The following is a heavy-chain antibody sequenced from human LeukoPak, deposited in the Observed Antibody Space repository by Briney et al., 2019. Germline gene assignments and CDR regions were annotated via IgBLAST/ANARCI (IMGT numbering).Heavy chain of an antibody. Sequence: GASVKVSCKASGYTFTGYYMHWVRQAPGQGLEWMGWINPNSGGTNYAQKFQGRVTMTRDTSIRTAYMELSRLRSDDTAVYYCARVGNRMVRGIIHNWFDPWGQGTLVTVSS. D-gene: IGHD3-10*01. CDR3: ARVGNRMVRGIIHNWFDP. J-gene: IGHJ5*02. CDR1: GYTFTGYY. V-gene: IGHV1-2*02. CDR2: INPNSGGT.